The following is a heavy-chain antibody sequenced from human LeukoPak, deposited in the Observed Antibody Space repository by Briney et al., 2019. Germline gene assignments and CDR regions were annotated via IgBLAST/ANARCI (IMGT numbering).Heavy chain of an antibody. CDR3: ARVTPEITFGGVIDDY. D-gene: IGHD3-16*02. Sequence: GGSRGFSFEASGLPLRSLEMNGSGQVPGKGRGGAQSISSSGSTIYYADSVKGRFTISRDNAKNSLYLQMNSLRAEDTAVYYCARVTPEITFGGVIDDYWGQGTLVTVSS. CDR2: ISSSGSTI. J-gene: IGHJ4*02. V-gene: IGHV3-48*03. CDR1: GLPLRSLE.